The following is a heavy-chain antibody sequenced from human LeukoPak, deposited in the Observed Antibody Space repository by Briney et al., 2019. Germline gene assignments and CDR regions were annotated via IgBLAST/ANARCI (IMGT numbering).Heavy chain of an antibody. J-gene: IGHJ6*02. Sequence: SETLSLTCTVSGGSISSYYWSWIRQPPGKGLEWIGYIYYSGSTNYNPSLKSRVTISVDTSKNQFSLKLSSVTDADTAVYYCARGYSSLYYGMDVWGQGTTVTVSS. CDR1: GGSISSYY. D-gene: IGHD5-18*01. CDR2: IYYSGST. V-gene: IGHV4-59*01. CDR3: ARGYSSLYYGMDV.